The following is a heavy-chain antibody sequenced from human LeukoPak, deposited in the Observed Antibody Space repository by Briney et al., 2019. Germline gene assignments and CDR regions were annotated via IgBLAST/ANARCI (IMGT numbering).Heavy chain of an antibody. V-gene: IGHV4-59*11. J-gene: IGHJ5*02. CDR3: VRGRYSSGWFKDKNWFDP. CDR2: IYHSGTT. D-gene: IGHD6-19*01. Sequence: SETLSLTCTVSGGSIGSHYWTWIRQPPGKGLEWIAYIYHSGTTYYNPSLKSRATISVDTSKNQFSLKLSSVTAADTAVYYCVRGRYSSGWFKDKNWFDPWGQGIPVTVSS. CDR1: GGSIGSHY.